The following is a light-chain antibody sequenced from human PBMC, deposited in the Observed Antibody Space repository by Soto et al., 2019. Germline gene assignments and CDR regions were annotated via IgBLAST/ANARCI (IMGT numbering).Light chain of an antibody. CDR1: QSISTS. CDR2: GAS. V-gene: IGKV1-39*01. Sequence: DIQMTQSPSSLSASVGDRVTITCRTSQSISTSLNWYQQKPGKAPKLLIYGASSLQSGVPLRFSGSGSGTDFTLTISSLQREDFATYYCQESYSTLWGTCGQGTKVEIK. CDR3: QESYSTLWGT. J-gene: IGKJ1*01.